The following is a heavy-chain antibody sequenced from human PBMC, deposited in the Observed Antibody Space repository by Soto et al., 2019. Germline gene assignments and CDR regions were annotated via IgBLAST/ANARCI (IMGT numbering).Heavy chain of an antibody. Sequence: QVQLVQSGAEVKKPGASVKVSCKASGYTFTGYYMHWVRQAPGQGLEWMGWINPNSGGTNYAQKFQGRVTMTRDTSISTAYMELSRLRSXXXXXXXXXRDSEDSGYDLGYWGQGTLVX. CDR3: XRDSEDSGYDLGY. J-gene: IGHJ4*02. CDR2: INPNSGGT. CDR1: GYTFTGYY. D-gene: IGHD5-12*01. V-gene: IGHV1-2*02.